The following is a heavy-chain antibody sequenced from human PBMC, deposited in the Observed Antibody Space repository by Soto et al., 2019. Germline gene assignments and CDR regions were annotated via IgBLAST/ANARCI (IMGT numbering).Heavy chain of an antibody. CDR1: GFTVSSNY. CDR3: AKGVAGISYYGIDV. Sequence: GGSLRLSCAASGFTVSSNYMSWVRQAPGKGLEWVSYISSSSSTIYYADSVKGRFTISRDNAKNSPYLQMNSLSDEDTAVYYFAKGVAGISYYGIDVWGQGTTVTVSS. CDR2: ISSSSSTI. J-gene: IGHJ6*02. D-gene: IGHD6-19*01. V-gene: IGHV3-48*02.